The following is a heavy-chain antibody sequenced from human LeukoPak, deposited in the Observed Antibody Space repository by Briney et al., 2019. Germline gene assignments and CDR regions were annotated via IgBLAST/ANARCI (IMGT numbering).Heavy chain of an antibody. J-gene: IGHJ6*02. D-gene: IGHD5-12*01. CDR1: GFTFSSYG. V-gene: IGHV3-33*01. CDR2: IWYDGSNK. Sequence: PGGSLRLSCAASGFTFSSYGVHWVRQAPGEGLEWVAVIWYDGSNKYYADSVKGRFTISRDNSKNTLYLQMNSLRAEDTAVYYCTRGLVDRHGGYYYYYGMNVWGQGTTVTVSS. CDR3: TRGLVDRHGGYYYYYGMNV.